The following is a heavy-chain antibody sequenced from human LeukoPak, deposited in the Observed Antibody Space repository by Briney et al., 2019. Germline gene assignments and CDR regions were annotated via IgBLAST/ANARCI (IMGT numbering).Heavy chain of an antibody. D-gene: IGHD3-10*01. CDR2: IYYSGST. CDR3: ARNRYYYGSGNYGVPNWFDP. Sequence: SETLSLTCTVSGGSVSSNSYYWGWIRQPPGKGLKWIGSIYYSGSTYYNPSLKSRVTISVDTSKNQFSLKLNSVTAADTAVYYCARNRYYYGSGNYGVPNWFDPWGQGTLVTVSS. CDR1: GGSVSSNSYY. J-gene: IGHJ5*02. V-gene: IGHV4-39*01.